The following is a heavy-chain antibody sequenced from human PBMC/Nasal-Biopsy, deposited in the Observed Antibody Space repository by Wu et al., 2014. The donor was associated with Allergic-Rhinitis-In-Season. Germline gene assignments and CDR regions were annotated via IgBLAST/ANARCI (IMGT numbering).Heavy chain of an antibody. V-gene: IGHV3-23*01. Sequence: VSAISGTASSTYYADSVKGRFTISRDNSKDTLYLQMNSLRAEDTAVYYCAKDIRSVLLGYFDYWGQGTLVSVSS. CDR2: ISGTASST. D-gene: IGHD2-15*01. CDR3: AKDIRSVLLGYFDY. J-gene: IGHJ4*02.